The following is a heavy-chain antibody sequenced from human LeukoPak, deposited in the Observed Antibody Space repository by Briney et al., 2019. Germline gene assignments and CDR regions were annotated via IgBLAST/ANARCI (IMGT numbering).Heavy chain of an antibody. D-gene: IGHD3-10*01. CDR1: GASITSYF. J-gene: IGHJ3*02. CDR3: ARVREFFDI. CDR2: IFYSGNT. Sequence: SETLSLTCTVSGASITSYFWSWIRQPPGKGLEWIGYIFYSGNTNYNPSLKKRVTISVDTSKNQFSLKLSSVTAADTAIYYCARVREFFDIWGQGTMVTVSS. V-gene: IGHV4-59*01.